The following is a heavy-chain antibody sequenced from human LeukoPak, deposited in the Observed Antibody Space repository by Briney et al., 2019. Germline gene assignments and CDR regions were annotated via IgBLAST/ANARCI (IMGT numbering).Heavy chain of an antibody. J-gene: IGHJ3*02. V-gene: IGHV3-53*01. Sequence: GGSLRLSCAASGFTVSSNYMSWVRQAPGKGLEWVSVIYSGGSTYYADSVKGRFTISRDNSKNTLYLQMNSLRAEDTAVYYCASYCSSTSCPPGPFDIWGQGTMVTVSS. CDR2: IYSGGST. D-gene: IGHD2-2*01. CDR3: ASYCSSTSCPPGPFDI. CDR1: GFTVSSNY.